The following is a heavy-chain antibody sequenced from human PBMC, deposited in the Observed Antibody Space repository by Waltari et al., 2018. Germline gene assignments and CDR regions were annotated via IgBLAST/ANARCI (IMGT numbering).Heavy chain of an antibody. Sequence: QLQLQESVPGLVKPSATLSLTCTVSGGSISSSSSYWGWSCQPPGKGLEWIGSIYYSGSTYYNPSLKSRVTISVDTSKNQFSLKLSSVTAADTAVYYCARDRRLAGTDAFDIWGQGTMVTVSS. CDR1: GGSISSSSSY. CDR2: IYYSGST. CDR3: ARDRRLAGTDAFDI. V-gene: IGHV4-39*07. J-gene: IGHJ3*02. D-gene: IGHD6-19*01.